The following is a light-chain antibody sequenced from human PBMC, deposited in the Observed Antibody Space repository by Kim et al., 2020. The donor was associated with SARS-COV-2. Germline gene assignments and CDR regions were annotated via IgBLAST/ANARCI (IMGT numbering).Light chain of an antibody. CDR2: DAS. Sequence: SPGERATLSCRASQSVSSSYLAWSQQKPGQAPRLLIYDASSRATGIPDRFSGSGSGTDFTLTISRLEPEDFAVYYCQQYASSPLTFGGGTKVDIK. CDR3: QQYASSPLT. CDR1: QSVSSSY. J-gene: IGKJ4*01. V-gene: IGKV3-20*01.